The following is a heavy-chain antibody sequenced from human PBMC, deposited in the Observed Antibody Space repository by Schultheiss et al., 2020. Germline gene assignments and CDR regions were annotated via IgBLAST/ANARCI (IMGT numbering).Heavy chain of an antibody. CDR1: GFTFSNAW. Sequence: GGSLRLSCAASGFTFSNAWMNWVRQAPGKGLEWVGRIKSKTDGGTTDYAAPVKGRFTISRDDSKNTLYLQMNSLKTEDTAVYYCLGYNWNYEHYYYGMDVWGQGTTVTVSS. J-gene: IGHJ6*02. CDR3: LGYNWNYEHYYYGMDV. D-gene: IGHD1-7*01. CDR2: IKSKTDGGTT. V-gene: IGHV3-15*07.